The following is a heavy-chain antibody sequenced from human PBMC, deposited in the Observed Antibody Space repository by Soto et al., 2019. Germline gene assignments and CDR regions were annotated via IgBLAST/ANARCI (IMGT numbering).Heavy chain of an antibody. CDR3: ARCPFYDFWSGYSHYYYGMDV. D-gene: IGHD3-3*01. CDR1: GYSFTSYW. V-gene: IGHV5-51*01. J-gene: IGHJ6*02. Sequence: GESLKISCKGSGYSFTSYWIGWVRQMPGKGLEWMGIIYPGDSDTRYSPSFQGQVTISADKSISTAYLQWSSLKASDTAMYYCARCPFYDFWSGYSHYYYGMDVWGQGTTVTVSS. CDR2: IYPGDSDT.